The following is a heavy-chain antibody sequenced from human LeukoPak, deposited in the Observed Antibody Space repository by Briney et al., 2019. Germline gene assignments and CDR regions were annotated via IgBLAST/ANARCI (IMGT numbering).Heavy chain of an antibody. V-gene: IGHV1-18*01. CDR2: ISAYNGNT. CDR1: GYTFTSYG. Sequence: ASVKVSCKASGYTFTSYGISWVRQAPGQGLEWMGWISAYNGNTNYAQKLQGRVTMTTDTSTSTAYMELRSLRSDDTAVYYCARDSGWYSIYYYGVDVWGQGTTVTVSS. D-gene: IGHD6-19*01. J-gene: IGHJ6*02. CDR3: ARDSGWYSIYYYGVDV.